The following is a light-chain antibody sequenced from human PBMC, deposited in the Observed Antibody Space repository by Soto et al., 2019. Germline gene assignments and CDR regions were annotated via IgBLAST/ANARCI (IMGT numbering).Light chain of an antibody. V-gene: IGLV1-47*01. CDR2: RNN. Sequence: QTVVTQPPSTSGTPGQRVTISCSGSSSNIGTNYVNWYQHLPGTAPKLLIYRNNQRPSGVPDRFSGSKSGTTASLAISGLRSEDEADYYCATWTNSLSAAVFGRGTQLTVL. J-gene: IGLJ7*01. CDR3: ATWTNSLSAAV. CDR1: SSNIGTNY.